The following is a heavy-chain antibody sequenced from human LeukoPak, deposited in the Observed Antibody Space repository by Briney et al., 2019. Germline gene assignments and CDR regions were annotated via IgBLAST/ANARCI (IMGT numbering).Heavy chain of an antibody. CDR1: GYTFTSYD. D-gene: IGHD3-9*01. Sequence: GASVKVSCKASGYTFTSYDINWVRQATGQGLEWMGWMNPNSGNTGYAQKFQGRVTMTRNTSISTAYMELSSLRSEDTAVCYCARDPLRYFDWLPRRAPESNWFDPWGQGTLVTVSS. J-gene: IGHJ5*02. CDR2: MNPNSGNT. V-gene: IGHV1-8*01. CDR3: ARDPLRYFDWLPRRAPESNWFDP.